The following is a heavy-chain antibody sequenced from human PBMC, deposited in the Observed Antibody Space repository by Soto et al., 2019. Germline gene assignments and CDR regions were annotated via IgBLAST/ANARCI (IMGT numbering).Heavy chain of an antibody. CDR3: ARDRRITIGASNWFDP. D-gene: IGHD3-3*01. CDR2: IIPTFGTA. Sequence: QVQLVQSGAEVKKPGSSVKVSCKASGGTFSSYAISWVRQAPGQGLEWMGGIIPTFGTANYAQKFQGRVTITADESTSTAYMELSSLRSEDTAVYYCARDRRITIGASNWFDPWGQGTLVTVSS. CDR1: GGTFSSYA. J-gene: IGHJ5*02. V-gene: IGHV1-69*12.